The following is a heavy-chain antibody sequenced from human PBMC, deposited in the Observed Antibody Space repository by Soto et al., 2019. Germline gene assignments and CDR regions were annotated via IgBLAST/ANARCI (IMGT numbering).Heavy chain of an antibody. CDR1: GFTFSSYA. V-gene: IGHV3-23*01. CDR2: ISGSGGST. Sequence: GGSLRLSCAASGFTFSSYAMSWVRQAPGKGLEWVSAISGSGGSTYYADSVKGRFTISRDNPKNTLYLQMNSLRAEDTAVYYCASRTEYDFWSGYLSWGQGTLVTVSS. D-gene: IGHD3-3*01. J-gene: IGHJ4*02. CDR3: ASRTEYDFWSGYLS.